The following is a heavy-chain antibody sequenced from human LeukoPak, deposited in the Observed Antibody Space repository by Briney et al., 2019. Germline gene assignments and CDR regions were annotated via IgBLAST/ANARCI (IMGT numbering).Heavy chain of an antibody. CDR1: GGSISSGSYY. J-gene: IGHJ4*02. V-gene: IGHV4-61*02. D-gene: IGHD3-3*01. CDR3: ARERVFGVVIGEFDY. Sequence: SETLSHTCTVSGGSISSGSYYWSWIRQPAGKGLEWIGRIYTSGSTNYNPSLKSRVTISVDTSKNQFSLKLSSVTAADTAVYYCARERVFGVVIGEFDYWGQGTLVTVSS. CDR2: IYTSGST.